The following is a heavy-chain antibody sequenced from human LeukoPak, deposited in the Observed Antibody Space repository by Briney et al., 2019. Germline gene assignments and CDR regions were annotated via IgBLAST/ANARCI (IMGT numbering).Heavy chain of an antibody. CDR3: ASGDRVTMLRGGNIGYFDY. CDR2: INPNSGGT. CDR1: GYTFIGYY. J-gene: IGHJ4*02. D-gene: IGHD3-10*01. Sequence: EASVKVSCKASGYTFIGYYMHWVRQAPGQGLEWMGWINPNSGGTDYAQKFQGRVTMTRDTSISTAYMELSRLRSDDTAVYYCASGDRVTMLRGGNIGYFDYWGQGTLVTVSS. V-gene: IGHV1-2*02.